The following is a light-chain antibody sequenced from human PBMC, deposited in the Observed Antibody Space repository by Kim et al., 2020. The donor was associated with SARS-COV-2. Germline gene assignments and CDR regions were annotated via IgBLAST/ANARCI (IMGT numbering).Light chain of an antibody. CDR2: DTT. CDR1: SSNIGACYD. Sequence: VLTQPPSVSGAPGQRVTISCTGSSSNIGACYDVHWYQQLPGTAPKLLIYDTTNRPSGVPDRFSGSRSGSSASLAITGLRAEDEGDYYCQSYDSSLSEVFGGGSQLTVL. V-gene: IGLV1-40*01. J-gene: IGLJ2*01. CDR3: QSYDSSLSEV.